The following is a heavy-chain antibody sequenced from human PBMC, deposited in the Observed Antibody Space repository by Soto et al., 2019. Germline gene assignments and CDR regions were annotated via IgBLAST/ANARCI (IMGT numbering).Heavy chain of an antibody. CDR1: GGTVSSYA. J-gene: IGHJ6*02. V-gene: IGHV1-69*12. D-gene: IGHD5-18*01. CDR2: IIPIFGTA. Sequence: QVQLVQSGAEVKKPGSSVKVSCKASGGTVSSYAISWVRQAPGQGLEWMGGIIPIFGTANYAQKFQGRVTITADESTSTAYMELSSLRSEDTAVYYCARAGDTAMVDYYYYGMDVWGQGTTVTVSS. CDR3: ARAGDTAMVDYYYYGMDV.